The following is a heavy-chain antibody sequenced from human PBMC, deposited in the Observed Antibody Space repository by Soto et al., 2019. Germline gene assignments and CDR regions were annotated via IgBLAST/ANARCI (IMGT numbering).Heavy chain of an antibody. CDR3: ARANIGYCSGGSCYVHTWFDS. Sequence: PSETLSLTCTVSGCSISSYYWSWIRHPPGKGLEWVWYIYYSGCTNYNPSLKSRVTISRDTSKNQVSLKLSSVTAEDTAVYYCARANIGYCSGGSCYVHTWFDSWGQGTLVTVSS. J-gene: IGHJ5*01. D-gene: IGHD2-15*01. V-gene: IGHV4-59*01. CDR2: IYYSGCT. CDR1: GCSISSYY.